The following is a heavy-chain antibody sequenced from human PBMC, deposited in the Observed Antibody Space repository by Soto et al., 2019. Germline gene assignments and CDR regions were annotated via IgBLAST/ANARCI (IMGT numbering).Heavy chain of an antibody. CDR2: ISSSSSYI. CDR3: ARGPLVRGVIITLSGY. V-gene: IGHV3-21*01. CDR1: GCTFSSYS. D-gene: IGHD3-10*01. J-gene: IGHJ4*02. Sequence: RSLRLSYAACGCTFSSYSTNWVLQAPGKGLEWVSSISSSSSYIYYADSVKGRFTISRDNAKNSLYLQMNSLRAEDTAVYYCARGPLVRGVIITLSGYWGQGTLVTVSS.